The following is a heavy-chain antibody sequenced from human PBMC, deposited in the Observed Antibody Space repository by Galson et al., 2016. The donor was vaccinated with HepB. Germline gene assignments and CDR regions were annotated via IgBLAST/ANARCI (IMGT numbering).Heavy chain of an antibody. CDR1: GASLNTYY. D-gene: IGHD2-21*01. V-gene: IGHV4-59*01. Sequence: SETLSLTCAVSGASLNTYYWTWIRQPPGKGLQWIGILYYNGTNKSNPSLKSRVTISLDTSQNHFSLGLTYFTAADTAMYYCSRNFSFGDYVHWGPGTLVTFSS. CDR3: SRNFSFGDYVH. J-gene: IGHJ4*01. CDR2: LYYNGTN.